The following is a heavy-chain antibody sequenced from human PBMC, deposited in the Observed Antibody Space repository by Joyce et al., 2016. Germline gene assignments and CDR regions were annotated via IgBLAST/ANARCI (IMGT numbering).Heavy chain of an antibody. V-gene: IGHV3-30*18. Sequence: QVQLVESGGGVVQPGRSLRLSCAASGLTLRNYVIHGVRPAPGKGREWVAVISYDGIDKYYADSGKGRFTISRDNSKNTVFLEMNSLRAEDTAVYYCAKILTATYSSGWFLDYWGQGTLVTVSS. CDR2: ISYDGIDK. CDR1: GLTLRNYV. J-gene: IGHJ4*02. CDR3: AKILTATYSSGWFLDY. D-gene: IGHD6-25*01.